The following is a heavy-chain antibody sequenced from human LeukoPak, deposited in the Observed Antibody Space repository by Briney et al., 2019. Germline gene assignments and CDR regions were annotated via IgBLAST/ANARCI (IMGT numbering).Heavy chain of an antibody. CDR1: GFTFSDYY. D-gene: IGHD5-18*01. Sequence: GWSLRLSCAASGFTFSDYYMSWIRQAPGKGLEWVSYISSSGSTIYYADSVKGRFTISRDNAKNSLYLQMNSLRAEDTAVYYCARVAIQLWLYYFDYWGQGTLVTVSS. CDR2: ISSSGSTI. V-gene: IGHV3-11*04. CDR3: ARVAIQLWLYYFDY. J-gene: IGHJ4*02.